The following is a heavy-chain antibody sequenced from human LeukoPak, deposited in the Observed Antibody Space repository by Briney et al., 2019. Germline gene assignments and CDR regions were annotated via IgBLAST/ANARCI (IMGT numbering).Heavy chain of an antibody. D-gene: IGHD1-7*01. Sequence: GGSLRLSCAASGFTFSSYSMNWVRQAPGKGLEWVSYISSSSSTIYYADSVKGRFTISRDNAKNSLYLQMNSLRAEDTAVYYCARDDIITGTKYYYYYYMDVWGKGTTVAVSS. CDR2: ISSSSSTI. J-gene: IGHJ6*03. CDR3: ARDDIITGTKYYYYYYMDV. V-gene: IGHV3-48*01. CDR1: GFTFSSYS.